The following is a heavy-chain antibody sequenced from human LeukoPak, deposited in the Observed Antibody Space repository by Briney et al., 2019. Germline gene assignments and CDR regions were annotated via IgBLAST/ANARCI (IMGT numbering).Heavy chain of an antibody. V-gene: IGHV3-48*03. CDR2: ISSSGSTM. D-gene: IGHD5-18*01. CDR3: ARAGRAYGIQLWPDYYYYYMDV. CDR1: GFTFSSYE. J-gene: IGHJ6*03. Sequence: GGSLRLSCAASGFTFSSYEMNRVRQAPGKGLEWVSYISSSGSTMYCADSVKGRFTISRDNAKNSLSLQMNSLRAEDTAVYYCARAGRAYGIQLWPDYYYYYMDVWGKGTTVTVSS.